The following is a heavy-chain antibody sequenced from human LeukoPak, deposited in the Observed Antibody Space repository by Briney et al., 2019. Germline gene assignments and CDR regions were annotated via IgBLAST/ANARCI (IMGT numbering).Heavy chain of an antibody. J-gene: IGHJ3*02. D-gene: IGHD2-21*01. Sequence: KLSQTLSLTCAISGDSVSSNSAAWNWIRHSPSRGLEWLGRTYYRSKWYNDYAVSVKSPITIYPDTFKNQFSVQLDSVSPENTAVYYCCHSLSGRTGAFDIWGRGTVVTVSS. CDR3: CHSLSGRTGAFDI. CDR1: GDSVSSNSAA. V-gene: IGHV6-1*01. CDR2: TYYRSKWYN.